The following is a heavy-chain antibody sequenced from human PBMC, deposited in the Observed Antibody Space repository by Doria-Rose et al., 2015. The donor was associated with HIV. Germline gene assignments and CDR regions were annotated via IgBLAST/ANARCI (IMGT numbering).Heavy chain of an antibody. CDR1: GVSLSSPGMG. D-gene: IGHD6-13*01. V-gene: IGHV2-26*01. CDR2: IFSDDEG. CDR3: ARIKSSRWYHKYYFDF. J-gene: IGHJ4*02. Sequence: QVTLKESGPVLVKPTETLTLTCTVSGVSLSSPGMGVSWTRQPPGKALEWLASIFSDDEGSYKPSLKSRLTISRGTSKSQVVLTMTDMDPVDTATYYCARIKSSRWYHKYYFDFWGQGTLVIVSA.